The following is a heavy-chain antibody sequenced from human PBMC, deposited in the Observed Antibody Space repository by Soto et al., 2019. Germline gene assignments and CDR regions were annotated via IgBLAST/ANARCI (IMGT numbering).Heavy chain of an antibody. Sequence: GGSLRLSCAASGFTFSSYAMSWVRQAPGKGLEWVSAISGSGGSTYYADSVKGRFTISRDNSKNTLYLQMNSLRAEDTAVYYCAQNVAVVNKVPYWDYWGQGTLVTVSS. CDR2: ISGSGGST. J-gene: IGHJ4*02. CDR3: AQNVAVVNKVPYWDY. V-gene: IGHV3-23*01. CDR1: GFTFSSYA. D-gene: IGHD3-22*01.